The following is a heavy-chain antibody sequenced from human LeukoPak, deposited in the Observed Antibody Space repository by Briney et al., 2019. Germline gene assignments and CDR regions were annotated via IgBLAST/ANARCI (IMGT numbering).Heavy chain of an antibody. D-gene: IGHD3-3*01. CDR2: INPNSGGT. Sequence: ASVKVSCKASGYTFTGYYMHWVRQAPGQGLEWMGWINPNSGGTNYAQKFQGRVTMTRDTSISTAYMELSRLRSDDTAVYYCARDRSSYDFWSGYSESWFDPWGQGTLVTVSS. J-gene: IGHJ5*02. V-gene: IGHV1-2*02. CDR3: ARDRSSYDFWSGYSESWFDP. CDR1: GYTFTGYY.